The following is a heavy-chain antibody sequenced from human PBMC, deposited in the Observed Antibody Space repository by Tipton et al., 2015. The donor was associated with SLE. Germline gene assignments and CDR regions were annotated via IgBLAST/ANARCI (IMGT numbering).Heavy chain of an antibody. Sequence: SLRLSCAASGFTFSSYWMSWVRQAPGKGLEWVANIKQDGSEKYYVDSVKGRFTISRDNAKNSLYLQMNSLRAEDTAVYYCARDVKSRSWYSGCFQHWGQGTLGAVSS. CDR2: IKQDGSEK. CDR1: GFTFSSYW. CDR3: ARDVKSRSWYSGCFQH. J-gene: IGHJ1*01. V-gene: IGHV3-7*01. D-gene: IGHD6-13*01.